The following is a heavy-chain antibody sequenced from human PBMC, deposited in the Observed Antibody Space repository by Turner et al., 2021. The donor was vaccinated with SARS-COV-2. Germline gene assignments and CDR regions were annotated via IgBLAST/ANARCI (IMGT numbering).Heavy chain of an antibody. D-gene: IGHD5-18*01. CDR2: INPNSGGT. Sequence: QVPPAQSGAEVKKPGASVKVSFKASGYTFTDYYMQWVRQAPGQGLEWMGLINPNSGGTNYAQKFQGRVTMTRDTSISTAYMELSRLRSDDTAVYYCATDSYGTLWGQGTLVTVSS. J-gene: IGHJ4*02. V-gene: IGHV1-2*02. CDR1: GYTFTDYY. CDR3: ATDSYGTL.